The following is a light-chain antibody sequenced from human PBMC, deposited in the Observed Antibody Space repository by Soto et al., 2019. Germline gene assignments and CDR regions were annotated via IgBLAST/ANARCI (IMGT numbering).Light chain of an antibody. CDR3: HQYDSSPLT. Sequence: EIVLTQSPGTLSLSPGERATLSCRASQSVSSSYVAWYQQKPGQAPRLLISGASSRATGIPDRFSGSGSGTDFTLTISRLEPEAVAVYYCHQYDSSPLTFGGGTKVEIK. J-gene: IGKJ4*01. CDR1: QSVSSSY. CDR2: GAS. V-gene: IGKV3-20*01.